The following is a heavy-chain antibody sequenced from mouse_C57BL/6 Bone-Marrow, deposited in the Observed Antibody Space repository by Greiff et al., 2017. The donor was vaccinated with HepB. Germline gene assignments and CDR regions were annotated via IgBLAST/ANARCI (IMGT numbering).Heavy chain of an antibody. D-gene: IGHD1-1*01. CDR1: GYTFTSYW. Sequence: QVQLQQPGAELVRPGSSVKLSCKASGYTFTSYWMHWVKQRPIQGLEWIGNIDPSDSETHYNQKFKDKATLTVDKSSSTAYMQLSSLTSEDSAVYYCATQGFYYGSSLYAMDYWGQGTSVIVSS. V-gene: IGHV1-52*01. CDR3: ATQGFYYGSSLYAMDY. J-gene: IGHJ4*01. CDR2: IDPSDSET.